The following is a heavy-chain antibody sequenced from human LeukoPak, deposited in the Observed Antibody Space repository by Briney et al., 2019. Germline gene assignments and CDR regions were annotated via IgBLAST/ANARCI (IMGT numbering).Heavy chain of an antibody. CDR1: GFTFDDYT. D-gene: IGHD6-13*01. J-gene: IGHJ4*02. V-gene: IGHV3-43*01. CDR3: AKDPRGPYSSSQALVDYFDY. Sequence: GGSLRLSCAASGFTFDDYTMHWVRQAPGKGLEWVSLISWDGGSTYYADSVKGRFTISRDNSKNSLYLQMNSLRTEDTALYYCAKDPRGPYSSSQALVDYFDYWGQGTLVTVSS. CDR2: ISWDGGST.